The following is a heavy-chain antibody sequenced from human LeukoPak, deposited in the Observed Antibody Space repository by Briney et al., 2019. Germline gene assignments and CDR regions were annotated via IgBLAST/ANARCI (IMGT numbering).Heavy chain of an antibody. CDR3: ARKTGSFDAFDI. CDR1: GGSISSSSYY. CDR2: IYYSGST. Sequence: WETLSLTCSVSGGSISSSSYYWGWIRQPPGRGLEWIGSIYYSGSTYYNASLKSRVTISVDTSKNQFSLKLSSVTAADTTVYFCARKTGSFDAFDIWGQGTMVTVSS. D-gene: IGHD3-10*01. J-gene: IGHJ3*02. V-gene: IGHV4-39*01.